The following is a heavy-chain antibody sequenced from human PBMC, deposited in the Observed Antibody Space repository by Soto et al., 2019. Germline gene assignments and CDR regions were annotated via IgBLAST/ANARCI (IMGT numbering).Heavy chain of an antibody. CDR3: ARGQRIGVVTTWFDY. J-gene: IGHJ4*02. Sequence: SETLCLTCAVYIGSFSGYYWSWIRQPPGKGLEWIGEIDHSGSTNYNPSLKSRVTISVDTSKNQFSLKLSSVTAADTAVYYCARGQRIGVVTTWFDYWGQGTLVTVS. CDR1: IGSFSGYY. V-gene: IGHV4-34*01. CDR2: IDHSGST. D-gene: IGHD3-22*01.